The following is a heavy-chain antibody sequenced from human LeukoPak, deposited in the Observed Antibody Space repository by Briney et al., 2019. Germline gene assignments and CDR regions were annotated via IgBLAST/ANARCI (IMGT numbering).Heavy chain of an antibody. CDR1: EYTFTSYY. D-gene: IGHD2-2*01. J-gene: IGHJ5*02. CDR2: INPRSGST. Sequence: ASVKVSCKASEYTFTSYYIRWVRQAPGQGLEWMGWINPRSGSTNYAQKFQGRVTMTRDTSISTAYMELSSLRSDDTAVYYCATDRAVVVPAAVYIHNWFDPWGQGTLVTVSS. V-gene: IGHV1-2*02. CDR3: ATDRAVVVPAAVYIHNWFDP.